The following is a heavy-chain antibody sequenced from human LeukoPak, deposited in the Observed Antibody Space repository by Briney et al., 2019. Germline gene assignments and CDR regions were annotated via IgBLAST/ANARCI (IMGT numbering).Heavy chain of an antibody. J-gene: IGHJ6*04. CDR3: AELGITMIGGV. CDR2: ISSSGSTI. CDR1: GFTFSSFE. V-gene: IGHV3-48*03. D-gene: IGHD3-10*02. Sequence: GGALRLSCAAPGFTFSSFENDWVRQGPGEGVGWVSYISSSGSTIYYADSVKGRFTISRDNAKNSLYLQMNSLRAEDTAVYYCAELGITMIGGVWGKGTTVTISS.